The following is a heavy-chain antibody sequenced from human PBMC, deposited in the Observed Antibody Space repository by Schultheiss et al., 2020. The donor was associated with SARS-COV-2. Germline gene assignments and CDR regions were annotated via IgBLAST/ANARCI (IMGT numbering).Heavy chain of an antibody. D-gene: IGHD2-21*02. CDR1: GFSLSNARMG. Sequence: SGPTLVKPTETLTLTCTVSGFSLSNARMGVSWIRQPPGKALEWLAHIFSNDEKSYSTSLKSRLTISKDTSKSQVVLTMTNMDPVDTATYYSARSEEVVTALSGGFDIWGQGTMVTVSS. CDR2: IFSNDEK. CDR3: ARSEEVVTALSGGFDI. V-gene: IGHV2-26*01. J-gene: IGHJ3*02.